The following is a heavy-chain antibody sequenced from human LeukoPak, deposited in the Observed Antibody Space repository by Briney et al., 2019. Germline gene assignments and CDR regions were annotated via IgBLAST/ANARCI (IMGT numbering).Heavy chain of an antibody. J-gene: IGHJ4*02. V-gene: IGHV4-34*01. D-gene: IGHD3-22*01. Sequence: SETLSLTCAVYGGSFSGYYWSWVRQPPGKGLDWIGEINHSGGTNYNPSLKSRVTISVDKSKNQFSLKLSSVTAADTAVYYCASQYYDSSGLYYFDYWGQGSLVTVSS. CDR2: INHSGGT. CDR1: GGSFSGYY. CDR3: ASQYYDSSGLYYFDY.